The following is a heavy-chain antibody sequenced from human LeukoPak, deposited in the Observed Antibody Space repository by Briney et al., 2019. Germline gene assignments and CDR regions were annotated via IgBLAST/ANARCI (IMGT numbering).Heavy chain of an antibody. V-gene: IGHV3-7*01. J-gene: IGHJ4*02. D-gene: IGHD2-2*01. Sequence: GGSLTLSCAASGFIFESYWMNWVRQAPGKELEWVANIEQDGSEKYYVDSVKGRFTISRDNARNSLYLQMNSLRAEDTAVYYCASLYCTHTTCYYFDYWGQGTLVTVSS. CDR3: ASLYCTHTTCYYFDY. CDR2: IEQDGSEK. CDR1: GFIFESYW.